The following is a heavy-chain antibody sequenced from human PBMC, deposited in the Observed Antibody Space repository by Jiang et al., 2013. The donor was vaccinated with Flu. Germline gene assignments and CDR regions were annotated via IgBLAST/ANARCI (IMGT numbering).Heavy chain of an antibody. J-gene: IGHJ3*02. Sequence: LLKPSETLSLTCAVYGGSFSGYYWSWIRQPPGKGLEWIGEINHSGSTNYNPSLKSRVTISVDTSKNQFSLKLSSVTAADTAVYYCARGPRLLPEDAFDIWGQGTMVTVSS. V-gene: IGHV4-34*01. CDR3: ARGPRLLPEDAFDI. CDR1: GGSFSGYY. D-gene: IGHD2-15*01. CDR2: INHSGST.